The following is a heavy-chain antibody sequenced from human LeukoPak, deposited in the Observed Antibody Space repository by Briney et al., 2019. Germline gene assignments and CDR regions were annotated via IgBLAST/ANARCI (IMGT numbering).Heavy chain of an antibody. J-gene: IGHJ4*02. D-gene: IGHD3-22*01. Sequence: PGGSLRLSCAASGFTFSSYAMHWVRQAPGKGLEWVAVISYDGSNKYYADSVKGRFTISRDNSKNTLYLQMNSLRAEDTAVYYCARDGGEFYDSSGYYFKPGAFDYWGQGTLVTVSS. V-gene: IGHV3-30-3*01. CDR2: ISYDGSNK. CDR1: GFTFSSYA. CDR3: ARDGGEFYDSSGYYFKPGAFDY.